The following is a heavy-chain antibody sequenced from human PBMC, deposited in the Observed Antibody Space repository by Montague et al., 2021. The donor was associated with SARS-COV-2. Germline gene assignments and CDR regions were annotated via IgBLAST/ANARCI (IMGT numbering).Heavy chain of an antibody. Sequence: SETLSLTCAVYGGSFSNYYWSWIRQPPGKGLEWIGEINHSGSTNYNPSLKSRVTISVDTSKNQFSLKLSSVTAADTAVYYCARGGTVTTFLAPKRMWRYNWFDPWGQGTTVTVSS. CDR2: INHSGST. D-gene: IGHD4-17*01. CDR1: GGSFSNYY. V-gene: IGHV4-34*01. J-gene: IGHJ5*02. CDR3: ARGGTVTTFLAPKRMWRYNWFDP.